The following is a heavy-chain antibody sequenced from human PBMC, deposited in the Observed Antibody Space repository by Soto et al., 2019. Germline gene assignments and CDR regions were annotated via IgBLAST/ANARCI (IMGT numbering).Heavy chain of an antibody. CDR1: GYSFTTYW. D-gene: IGHD3-10*01. V-gene: IGHV5-51*01. CDR2: IYPGDSDT. CDR3: ARHSTSAPKDY. Sequence: GESLKISCKGSGYSFTTYWIAWVRQMPGKGLEWVGIIYPGDSDTRYSPSFEGHVTISVDKSISTAFLQWNSLKASDNAIYYCARHSTSAPKDYWGQGTLVPAPQ. J-gene: IGHJ4*01.